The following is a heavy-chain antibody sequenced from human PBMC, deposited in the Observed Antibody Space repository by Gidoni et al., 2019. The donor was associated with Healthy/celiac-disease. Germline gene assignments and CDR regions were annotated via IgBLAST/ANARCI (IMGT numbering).Heavy chain of an antibody. D-gene: IGHD3-22*01. CDR1: GFTFSSYA. J-gene: IGHJ3*02. CDR3: AKDSYYDSSGLGAFDI. V-gene: IGHV3-23*01. Sequence: EVQLLESGGGLVQPGGSLRLSCAASGFTFSSYAMSWVRQAPGKGLEWVSAISGSGGSTYYADSVKGRFTISRDNSKNTLYLQMNSLRAEDTAVYYCAKDSYYDSSGLGAFDIWGQGTMVTVSS. CDR2: ISGSGGST.